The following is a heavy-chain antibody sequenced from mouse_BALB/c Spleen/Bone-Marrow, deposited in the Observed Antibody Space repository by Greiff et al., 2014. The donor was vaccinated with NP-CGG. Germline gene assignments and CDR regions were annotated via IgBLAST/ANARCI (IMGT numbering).Heavy chain of an antibody. Sequence: QVQLQQSGAELVRPGASVTLSCKASGYKFTDYEMHWVKQTPVHGLEWIGSIDPETGGTAYNQNFKGKATLTADRSSTTAYMELRSLTSEDSAVYYCTREEIYFGYHLPMDYWGQGSSVPVSS. V-gene: IGHV1-15*01. CDR1: GYKFTDYE. CDR2: IDPETGGT. J-gene: IGHJ4*01. CDR3: TREEIYFGYHLPMDY. D-gene: IGHD2-2*01.